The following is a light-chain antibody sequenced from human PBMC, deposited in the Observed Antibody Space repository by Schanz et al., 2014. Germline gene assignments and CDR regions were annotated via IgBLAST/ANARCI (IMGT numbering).Light chain of an antibody. Sequence: EIVLTQSPGTLSLSPGERATLSCRASQSVSSSYLAWYQQKPGQAPRLLIYGASTRATGIPDRFSGSGSGTDFTLTISRLEPEDFAVYYCQQYSDSPRTFGRGTKVEIK. CDR2: GAS. CDR3: QQYSDSPRT. V-gene: IGKV3-20*01. CDR1: QSVSSSY. J-gene: IGKJ1*01.